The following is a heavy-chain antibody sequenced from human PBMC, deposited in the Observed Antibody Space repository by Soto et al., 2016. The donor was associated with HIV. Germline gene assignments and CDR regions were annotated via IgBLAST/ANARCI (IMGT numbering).Heavy chain of an antibody. CDR3: ARGYYGSGIKRLFDY. D-gene: IGHD3-10*01. V-gene: IGHV1-8*01. Sequence: QVQVVQSGAEVKKPGASVKVSCKTSGYTFTSYDINWVRQASGQGLEWMGWMNPTSGNTGYAQKFQGRVTISRNTSISTAYMELNSLRSEDTAVYYCARGYYGSGIKRLFDYWGQGTLVTVSS. CDR2: MNPTSGNT. J-gene: IGHJ4*02. CDR1: GYTFTSYD.